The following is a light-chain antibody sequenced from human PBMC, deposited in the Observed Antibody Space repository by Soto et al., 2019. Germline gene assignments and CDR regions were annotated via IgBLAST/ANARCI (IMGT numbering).Light chain of an antibody. CDR2: EVI. CDR1: SSDIGSYNY. Sequence: QPVLIQPASVSGSPGQSLTISCTGTSSDIGSYNYVSWYQHYPGKAPTLMIYEVINRPSGVSNRFSGSKSGNTASLTISGLQAEDEAVYYCASSTTTKTLVFGGGTKVTVL. V-gene: IGLV2-14*01. J-gene: IGLJ2*01. CDR3: ASSTTTKTLV.